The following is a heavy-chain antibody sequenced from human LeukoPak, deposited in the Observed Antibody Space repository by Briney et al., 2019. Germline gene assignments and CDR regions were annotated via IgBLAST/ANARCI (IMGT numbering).Heavy chain of an antibody. V-gene: IGHV4-59*01. J-gene: IGHJ6*03. D-gene: IGHD6-6*01. CDR2: IYYSGST. CDR3: ARGHSSPNSYYYYYMDV. CDR1: GGSISSYY. Sequence: SETLSLTCTVSGGSISSYYWSWIRQPPGKGLEWIGYIYYSGSTNYNPSLKSRVTISVDTSKNQFSLKLSSVTAADTAVYYCARGHSSPNSYYYYYMDVWGKGTTVTVSS.